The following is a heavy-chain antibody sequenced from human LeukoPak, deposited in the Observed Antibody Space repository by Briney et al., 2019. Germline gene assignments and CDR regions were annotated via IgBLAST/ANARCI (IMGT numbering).Heavy chain of an antibody. V-gene: IGHV3-74*01. J-gene: IGHJ4*02. CDR1: GFTFSSYW. CDR2: IKSDGST. Sequence: GGSLRLSCAASGFTFSSYWMHWVRQIPGKGLVWVSRIKSDGSTNYADSVKGRFTISRDNAKNTLSLQMNSLRAEDTAVYYCARWLELMRNFDWWGQGTLVTVSS. CDR3: ARWLELMRNFDW. D-gene: IGHD5-24*01.